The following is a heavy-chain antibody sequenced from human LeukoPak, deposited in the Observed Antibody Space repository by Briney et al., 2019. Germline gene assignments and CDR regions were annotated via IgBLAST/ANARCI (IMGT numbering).Heavy chain of an antibody. J-gene: IGHJ4*02. CDR3: AKVPRYYYDSSGYYLPPFFDY. Sequence: GGSLRLSCAASGFTFSSYAMSWVRQAPGKGQEWVSAISGSGGSTYYADSVKGRFTISRDNSKNTLYLQMNSLRAEDTAVYYCAKVPRYYYDSSGYYLPPFFDYWGQGTLVTVSS. V-gene: IGHV3-23*01. CDR2: ISGSGGST. D-gene: IGHD3-22*01. CDR1: GFTFSSYA.